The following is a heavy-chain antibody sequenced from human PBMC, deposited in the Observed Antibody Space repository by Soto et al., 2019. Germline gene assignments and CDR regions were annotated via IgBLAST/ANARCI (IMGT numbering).Heavy chain of an antibody. V-gene: IGHV2-70*01. CDR3: ARIRRELRYYYYGMDV. CDR2: IDWDDDK. D-gene: IGHD1-7*01. CDR1: RYSLRTSGMC. J-gene: IGHJ6*02. Sequence: RAQTLTLTCLFSRYSLRTSGMCVSWFRQPPGKALEWLALIDWDDDKYYSTSLKTRLTISKDTSKNQVVLTMTNMDPVDTATYYCARIRRELRYYYYGMDVWGQGTTVKSP.